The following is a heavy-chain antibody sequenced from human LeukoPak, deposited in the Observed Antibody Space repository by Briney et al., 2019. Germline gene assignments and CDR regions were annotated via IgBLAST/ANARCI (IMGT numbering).Heavy chain of an antibody. CDR2: ISGSGSDF. V-gene: IGHV3-11*01. CDR3: ARSIGSYYTMDV. CDR1: GFTFSDYY. J-gene: IGHJ6*02. Sequence: GGSLRLSCVACGFTFSDYYMNWIRQAPGRGLEWVSYISGSGSDFYYADSVKGRFTISRDNAKNSLYLQMSSLRAEDTAVYYCARSIGSYYTMDVWGQGTTVTVSS. D-gene: IGHD3-22*01.